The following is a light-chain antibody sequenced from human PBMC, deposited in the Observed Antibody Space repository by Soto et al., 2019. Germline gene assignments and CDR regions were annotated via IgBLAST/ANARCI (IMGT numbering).Light chain of an antibody. Sequence: SYELTQPPSVSVAPGKTARITCGGNNIGSKSVHWYQLKPGQAPVLVIYYDSDRPSGIPERFSGSNSGNTATLTISRVEAGDEADYYCQVWDSSSDHPVVFGGGTKLTVL. CDR1: NIGSKS. V-gene: IGLV3-21*04. J-gene: IGLJ2*01. CDR3: QVWDSSSDHPVV. CDR2: YDS.